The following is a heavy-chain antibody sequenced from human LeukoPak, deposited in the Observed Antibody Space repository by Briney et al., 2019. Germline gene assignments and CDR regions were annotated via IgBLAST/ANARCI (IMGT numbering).Heavy chain of an antibody. J-gene: IGHJ4*02. CDR3: ARDPFWRGSSKGEGYFDY. V-gene: IGHV1-69*05. CDR1: GGTFSSYA. D-gene: IGHD6-6*01. Sequence: GASVEVSCKASGGTFSSYAISWVRQAPGQGLEWMGGSIPIFGTANYAQKFQGRVTITTDESTNTAYMELSSLRSEDTAVYYCARDPFWRGSSKGEGYFDYWGQGTLVTVPS. CDR2: SIPIFGTA.